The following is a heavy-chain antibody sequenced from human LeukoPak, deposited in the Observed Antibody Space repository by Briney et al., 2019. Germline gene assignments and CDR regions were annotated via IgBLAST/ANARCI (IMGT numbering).Heavy chain of an antibody. CDR3: ATYSSSWRTYYFDY. CDR1: GGSFSGYY. CDR2: INHSGST. V-gene: IGHV4-34*09. J-gene: IGHJ4*02. D-gene: IGHD6-13*01. Sequence: SETLSLTCAVYGGSFSGYYWSWIRQPPGKGLEWIGEINHSGSTNYNPSLKSRVIISIDKSRNQFSLKLSSVTAADTAVYYCATYSSSWRTYYFDYWGQGALVTVSS.